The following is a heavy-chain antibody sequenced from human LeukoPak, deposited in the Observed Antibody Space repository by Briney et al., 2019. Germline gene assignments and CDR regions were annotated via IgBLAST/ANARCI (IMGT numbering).Heavy chain of an antibody. D-gene: IGHD2-2*02. V-gene: IGHV1-18*01. CDR1: GYTSSSYG. J-gene: IGHJ5*02. CDR3: ARDNIVVVPAAIVFDP. Sequence: ASVKVSCKSSGYTSSSYGISWMRQAPGQGLEWMGWISTYNGNTNYAQKLQGRVTMTTDTSTSTAYMELRSLRSDDTAVYYCARDNIVVVPAAIVFDPWGQGTLVTVSS. CDR2: ISTYNGNT.